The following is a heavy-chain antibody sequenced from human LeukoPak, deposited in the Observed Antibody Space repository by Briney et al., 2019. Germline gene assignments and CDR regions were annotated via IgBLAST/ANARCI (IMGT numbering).Heavy chain of an antibody. Sequence: SETLSLTCAVYGGSFSGYYWSWIRQPPGKGLEWIGEINHSGSTNYNPSLKSRVTISVDKSKNQFSLKLSSVTAADTAVYYCYSGSYYFDYWGQGTLVTVSS. D-gene: IGHD1-26*01. V-gene: IGHV4-34*03. CDR3: YSGSYYFDY. CDR1: GGSFSGYY. CDR2: INHSGST. J-gene: IGHJ4*02.